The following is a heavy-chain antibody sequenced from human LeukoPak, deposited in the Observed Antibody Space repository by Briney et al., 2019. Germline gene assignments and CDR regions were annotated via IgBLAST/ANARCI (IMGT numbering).Heavy chain of an antibody. J-gene: IGHJ4*02. CDR3: ARGGTVSYYYDSSGYYYEVDY. Sequence: GASVKVSCKASGYTFTSYGISWVRQAPGQGLEWMGWISAYNGNTNYAQKLQGRVTMTRNTSISTAYMELSSLRSEDTAVYYCARGGTVSYYYDSSGYYYEVDYWGQGTLVTVSS. CDR2: ISAYNGNT. CDR1: GYTFTSYG. V-gene: IGHV1-18*01. D-gene: IGHD3-22*01.